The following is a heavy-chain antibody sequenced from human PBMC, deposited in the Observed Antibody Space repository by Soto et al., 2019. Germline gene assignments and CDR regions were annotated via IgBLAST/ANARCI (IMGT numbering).Heavy chain of an antibody. D-gene: IGHD3-3*01. Sequence: TSETLSLTCTVSGGSISSYYWSWIRQPPGKGLEWIGYIYYSGSTNYNPSLKSRVTISVDTSKNQFSLKLSSVTAADTAVYYCARQFWSTASRGYYYYMDVWGKGTMVTVSS. CDR2: IYYSGST. CDR1: GGSISSYY. J-gene: IGHJ6*03. CDR3: ARQFWSTASRGYYYYMDV. V-gene: IGHV4-59*08.